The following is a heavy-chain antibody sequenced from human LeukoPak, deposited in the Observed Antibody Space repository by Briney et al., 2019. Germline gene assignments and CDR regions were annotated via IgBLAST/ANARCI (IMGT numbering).Heavy chain of an antibody. D-gene: IGHD5-12*01. CDR1: GSTFSNYG. V-gene: IGHV3-30*03. Sequence: GGSLRLSCAASGSTFSNYGIHWVRQAPGKGLEWVAVISYDGSNQYYADSLKGRFTISRDNSKNTLYLQMNSLRAEDTAVYYCARRGGSGYDWADGFDIWGQGTRVTVSS. CDR3: ARRGGSGYDWADGFDI. J-gene: IGHJ3*02. CDR2: ISYDGSNQ.